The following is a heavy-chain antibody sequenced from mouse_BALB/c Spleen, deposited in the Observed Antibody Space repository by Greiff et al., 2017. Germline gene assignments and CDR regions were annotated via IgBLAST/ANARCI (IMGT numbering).Heavy chain of an antibody. J-gene: IGHJ2*01. CDR2: ISNLAYSI. V-gene: IGHV5-15*02. CDR1: GFTFSDYG. Sequence: EVMLVEPGGGLVQPGGSRKLSCAASGFTFSDYGMAWVRQAPGKGPEWVAFISNLAYSIYYADTVTGRFTISRENAKNTLYLEMSSLRSEDTAMYYCARGGTLYYFDYWGQGTTLTVSS. CDR3: ARGGTLYYFDY.